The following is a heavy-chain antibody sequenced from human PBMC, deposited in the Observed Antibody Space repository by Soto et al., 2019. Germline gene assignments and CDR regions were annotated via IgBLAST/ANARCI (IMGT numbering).Heavy chain of an antibody. Sequence: QVHLVQSGAEVKKPGASVKVSCQGSGYAFTTYGITWVRQAPGQGLEWMGWISAHNGNTNYAQKLQGRVTVTRDTSTSTAYMGLRSLRYDATAVYYCARGRYGDYWGQGALVTVSS. CDR3: ARGRYGDY. CDR2: ISAHNGNT. V-gene: IGHV1-18*01. J-gene: IGHJ4*02. D-gene: IGHD1-1*01. CDR1: GYAFTTYG.